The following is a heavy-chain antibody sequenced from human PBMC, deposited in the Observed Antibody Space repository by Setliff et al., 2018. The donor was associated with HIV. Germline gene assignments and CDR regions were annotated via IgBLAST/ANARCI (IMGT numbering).Heavy chain of an antibody. J-gene: IGHJ4*02. V-gene: IGHV4-59*08. CDR3: ARLRSELGVFDY. CDR1: GGSISSDY. D-gene: IGHD1-26*01. CDR2: VYLSGST. Sequence: PSETLSLTCTVSGGSISSDYWSWIRQPPGKGLEWIGYVYLSGSTNYNPSLKSRVTISVDTSKNQFSMKLRSVTAADTAVYYCARLRSELGVFDYWVQGTLVTVSS.